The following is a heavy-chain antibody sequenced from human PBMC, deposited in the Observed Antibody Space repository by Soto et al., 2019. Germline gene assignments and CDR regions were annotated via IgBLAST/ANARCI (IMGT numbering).Heavy chain of an antibody. V-gene: IGHV3-30*18. Sequence: GGSLRLSCAASGFTFSSYGMHWVRQAPGKGLEWVAVISYDGSNKYYADSVKGRFTISRDNSKNTLYLQMNSLRAEDTAVYYCAKERPSIAAAGPGYYYGMDVWGQGTTVTVSS. CDR2: ISYDGSNK. D-gene: IGHD6-13*01. CDR3: AKERPSIAAAGPGYYYGMDV. CDR1: GFTFSSYG. J-gene: IGHJ6*02.